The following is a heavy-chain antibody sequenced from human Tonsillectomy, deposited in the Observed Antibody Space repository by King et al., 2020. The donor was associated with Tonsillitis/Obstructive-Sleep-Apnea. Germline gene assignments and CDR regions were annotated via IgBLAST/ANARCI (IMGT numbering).Heavy chain of an antibody. Sequence: VQLQESGPGLVKPSETLSLTCTVSGGSISSHYWSWIRQPPGKGQEWIGYLHYSESPYYNPSLKSRVTTSLDTSKNQFSLKLSSLTPADTAIYYCVRGSTGAFDIWGQGTMVTVSS. CDR1: GGSISSHY. CDR2: LHYSESP. V-gene: IGHV4-59*11. CDR3: VRGSTGAFDI. D-gene: IGHD3-10*01. J-gene: IGHJ3*02.